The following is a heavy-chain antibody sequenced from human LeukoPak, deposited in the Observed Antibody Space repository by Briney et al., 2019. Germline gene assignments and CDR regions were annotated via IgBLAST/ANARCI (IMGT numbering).Heavy chain of an antibody. CDR2: ISSSNNI. D-gene: IGHD2-2*01. J-gene: IGHJ4*02. CDR3: ARGYQRPDY. CDR1: GFTFSTYT. V-gene: IGHV3-21*01. Sequence: GGSLRLSCAASGFTFSTYTMNWVRQAPGKGLEWVSSISSSNNINYADSVKGRFTISRDNAMNAVHLQMKSLRVEDTAVYYCARGYQRPDYWGQGTLITVSS.